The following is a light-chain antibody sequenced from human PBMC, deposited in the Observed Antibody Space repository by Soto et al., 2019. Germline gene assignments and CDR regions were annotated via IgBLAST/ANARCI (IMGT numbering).Light chain of an antibody. CDR1: SSNIGAGYA. Sequence: QSMLTQPPSVSGAPGQRVTISCTGSSSNIGAGYAVHWYQQRPGTAPKLLISDSDNRPSGVPDRFSGSKSGTSASLAITGLQAGDEADYFCQSYDNSHDWDVIFGGGTKLTVL. CDR2: DSD. CDR3: QSYDNSHDWDVI. V-gene: IGLV1-40*01. J-gene: IGLJ2*01.